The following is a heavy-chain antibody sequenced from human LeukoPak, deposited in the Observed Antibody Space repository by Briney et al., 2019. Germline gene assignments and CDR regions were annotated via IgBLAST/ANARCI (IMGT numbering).Heavy chain of an antibody. Sequence: PGGSLRLSCAASGFIFSSYSMNWVRQAPGKGLEWVSYISSSSSTIYYADSVKGRFTISRDNAKNSLYLQMNSLRADDTAVYYCAREGQDPLNSLPYYYYYYMDVWGKGTTVTISS. CDR2: ISSSSSTI. J-gene: IGHJ6*03. CDR1: GFIFSSYS. CDR3: AREGQDPLNSLPYYYYYYMDV. D-gene: IGHD1-26*01. V-gene: IGHV3-48*01.